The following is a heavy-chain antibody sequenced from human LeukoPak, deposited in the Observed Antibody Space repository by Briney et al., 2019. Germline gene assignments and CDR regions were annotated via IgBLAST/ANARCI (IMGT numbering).Heavy chain of an antibody. J-gene: IGHJ4*02. CDR3: ARLYYGSGSYHDY. Sequence: GESLQISCKGSGYSFTIYWIGWVRQLPGKGLEWMGIIYPGDSDTKYSPSFQGQVTISADKSISTAYLQWSNLKASDTAMYYCARLYYGSGSYHDYWGQGTLVTVSS. V-gene: IGHV5-51*01. D-gene: IGHD3-10*01. CDR1: GYSFTIYW. CDR2: IYPGDSDT.